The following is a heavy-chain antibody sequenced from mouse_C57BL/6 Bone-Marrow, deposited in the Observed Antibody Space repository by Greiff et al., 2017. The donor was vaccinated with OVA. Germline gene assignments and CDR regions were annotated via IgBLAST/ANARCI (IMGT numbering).Heavy chain of an antibody. CDR1: GYTFTTYP. CDR2: FHPYNDDT. CDR3: ARGGITGKGWDFDV. Sequence: QVQLKESGAELVKPGASVKMSCTASGYTFTTYPIEWMQQNHGKSLEWIGNFHPYNDDTKYNEKFKGKVTLTVEKSSSTVYLELSRLTSDDSAVYYGARGGITGKGWDFDVWGTGTTVTVSS. J-gene: IGHJ1*03. D-gene: IGHD1-3*01. V-gene: IGHV1-47*01.